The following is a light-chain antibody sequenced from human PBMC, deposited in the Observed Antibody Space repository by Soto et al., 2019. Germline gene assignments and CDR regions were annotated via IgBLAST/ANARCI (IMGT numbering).Light chain of an antibody. J-gene: IGLJ1*01. Sequence: QSALTQPASVSGSPGQSITISCTGTTSDIGGYNFVSWYQQEPGKAPKLMIYDVSNRASGVSDRFSGSKSGSTASLTISGLQAEDEADYYCSSYSSTTSYVFGAGTKLTVL. CDR1: TSDIGGYNF. V-gene: IGLV2-14*01. CDR3: SSYSSTTSYV. CDR2: DVS.